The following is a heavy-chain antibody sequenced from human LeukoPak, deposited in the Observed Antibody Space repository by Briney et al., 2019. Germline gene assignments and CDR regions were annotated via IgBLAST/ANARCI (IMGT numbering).Heavy chain of an antibody. CDR2: MCGSAGCT. Sequence: PGGSLRLSCAASGFTFCIYAMSWVRQAPGKGLEWVASMCGSAGCTYYADSVKGRFTISRDNSKNILYLQMNSLGAEDTAIYYCAKDRPNYYETNGHYYRRDGDYWGQGTLVTVSS. V-gene: IGHV3-23*01. CDR3: AKDRPNYYETNGHYYRRDGDY. J-gene: IGHJ4*02. CDR1: GFTFCIYA. D-gene: IGHD3-16*01.